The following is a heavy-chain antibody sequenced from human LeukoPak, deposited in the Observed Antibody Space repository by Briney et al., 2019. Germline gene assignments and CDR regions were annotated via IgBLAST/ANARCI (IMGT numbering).Heavy chain of an antibody. CDR3: AKGAGPPWFDP. V-gene: IGHV4-38-2*02. D-gene: IGHD6-19*01. CDR2: ISSTGRT. J-gene: IGHJ5*02. Sequence: SETLSLTCTVSGYSISSGYYWGWIRQPPGKGLEWIGRISSTGRTDYNPSLTSRVTISVDTSKNQFSMKLSSVTAADTAVYYCAKGAGPPWFDPWGQGTLVTVSS. CDR1: GYSISSGYY.